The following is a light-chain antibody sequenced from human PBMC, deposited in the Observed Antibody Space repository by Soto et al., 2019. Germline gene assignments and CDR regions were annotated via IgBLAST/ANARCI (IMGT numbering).Light chain of an antibody. J-gene: IGLJ1*01. Sequence: QSVLTQPASVSVSPGQSITISCTGTSSDVGGYKYVSWYQQHPGKAPKFMIYDVSIRPSGVSNRFSGSKSGNTASLTISGLQAEDEADYYCCSYTSSSRYVFGTGTKVTVL. CDR1: SSDVGGYKY. CDR2: DVS. CDR3: CSYTSSSRYV. V-gene: IGLV2-14*01.